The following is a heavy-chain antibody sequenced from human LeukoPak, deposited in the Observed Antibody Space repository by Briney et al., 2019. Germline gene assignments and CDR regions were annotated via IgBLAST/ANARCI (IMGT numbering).Heavy chain of an antibody. Sequence: GGSLRLSCAASGFTFDDYAMHWVRQAPGKGLEWVSLISGDGGSTYYADSVKGRFTISRDNAKNSLYLQMNSLRAEDTAVYYCAREGYCSGSTCPDYWGQGTLVTVSS. CDR2: ISGDGGST. CDR1: GFTFDDYA. V-gene: IGHV3-43*02. D-gene: IGHD2-15*01. J-gene: IGHJ4*02. CDR3: AREGYCSGSTCPDY.